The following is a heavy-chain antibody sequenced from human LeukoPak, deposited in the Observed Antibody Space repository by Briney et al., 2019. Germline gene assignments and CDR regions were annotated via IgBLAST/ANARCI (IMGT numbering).Heavy chain of an antibody. CDR2: IYYSGST. J-gene: IGHJ4*02. V-gene: IGHV4-39*01. D-gene: IGHD3-16*01. CDR3: ARTGDYDYYWDY. CDR1: GGSISSSSYY. Sequence: SETLSLTCTVSGGSISSSSYYWGWIRPPPGKGLEWIGSIYYSGSTYYNPSLKSRVTISVDTSKNQFSLKLSSVTAADTAVYYCARTGDYDYYWDYWGQGTLVTVSS.